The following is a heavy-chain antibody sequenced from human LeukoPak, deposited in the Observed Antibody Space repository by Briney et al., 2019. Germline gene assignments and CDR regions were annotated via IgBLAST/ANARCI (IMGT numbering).Heavy chain of an antibody. CDR2: ISSSSSTI. D-gene: IGHD3-22*01. V-gene: IGHV3-48*01. CDR3: ARSFYYDSPGYYQYYFDF. J-gene: IGHJ4*02. Sequence: GGSLRLSCAASGFTFSSYSMNWVRQAPGKGLEWVSYISSSSSTIYYADSVKGRFTISRDNAKNSLYLQMNSLRAEDTAVYYCARSFYYDSPGYYQYYFDFWGQGTLVTVSS. CDR1: GFTFSSYS.